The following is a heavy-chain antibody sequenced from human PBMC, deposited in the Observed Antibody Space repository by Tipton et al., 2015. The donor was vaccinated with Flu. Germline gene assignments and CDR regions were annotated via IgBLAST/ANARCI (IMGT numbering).Heavy chain of an antibody. J-gene: IGHJ4*02. CDR2: INPNSGGT. Sequence: QLVQSGAEVKKPGASAKVSCKASGYTFTGYYMHWVRQAPGQGLEWMGWINPNSGGTNYAQKFQGRVTMTRDTSISTAYMELSRLRSDGTAVYYCARDGFRVDTDTPFYWGQGTLVTVSS. CDR3: ARDGFRVDTDTPFY. D-gene: IGHD5-18*01. CDR1: GYTFTGYY. V-gene: IGHV1-2*02.